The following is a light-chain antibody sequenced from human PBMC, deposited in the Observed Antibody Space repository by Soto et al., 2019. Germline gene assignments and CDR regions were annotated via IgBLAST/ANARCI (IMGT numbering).Light chain of an antibody. V-gene: IGKV1-5*03. Sequence: DLQMTQSPSTLSASVGDRVTITCRASQSMSNWLAWYQQKPGKAPKLLIYEASSLESGVPSRFSGSGSGAEFTLTITSLQPDDFATYYCQQYGTYLYTFGQGTKLEIK. J-gene: IGKJ2*01. CDR3: QQYGTYLYT. CDR1: QSMSNW. CDR2: EAS.